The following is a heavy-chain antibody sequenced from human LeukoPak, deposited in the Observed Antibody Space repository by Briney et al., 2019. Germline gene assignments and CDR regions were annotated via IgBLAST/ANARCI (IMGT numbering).Heavy chain of an antibody. Sequence: PSETLSLTCTVSGGSISSYYWSWIRQPPGKGLEWIGYIYYSGSTNYSPSLKSRVTISVDTSKNQFSLKLSSVTAADTAVYYCARHNWNYDYWGQGTLVTVSS. J-gene: IGHJ4*02. CDR3: ARHNWNYDY. CDR1: GGSISSYY. CDR2: IYYSGST. D-gene: IGHD1-7*01. V-gene: IGHV4-59*08.